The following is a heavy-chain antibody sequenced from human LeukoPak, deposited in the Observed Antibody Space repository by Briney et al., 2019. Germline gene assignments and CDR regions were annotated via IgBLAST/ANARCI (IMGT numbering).Heavy chain of an antibody. Sequence: SETLSLTCTVSGGSISSSSYYWGWIRQPPGKGLEWIGSIYYSGSTYYNPSLKSRVTISVDTSKNQFSLKLSSVTAADTAVYYCARSRAFGLFDYWGQGTLVTVSS. CDR2: IYYSGST. V-gene: IGHV4-39*01. CDR1: GGSISSSSYY. J-gene: IGHJ4*02. D-gene: IGHD3-10*01. CDR3: ARSRAFGLFDY.